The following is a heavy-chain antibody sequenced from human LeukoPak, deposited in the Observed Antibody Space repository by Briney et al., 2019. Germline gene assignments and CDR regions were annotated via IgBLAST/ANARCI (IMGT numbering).Heavy chain of an antibody. V-gene: IGHV4-59*01. CDR2: IFYSGRT. Sequence: SETLSLTCTVSGVSISNYYWTWIPQPPGKGLEWIGYIFYSGRTNYNPSLKSRVTLSVDTSKNWFSLRLTYVTAADTAVYYCARGQKYTSGYRVTELGSRYSDYWGQGARVTVSP. CDR3: ARGQKYTSGYRVTELGSRYSDY. J-gene: IGHJ4*02. CDR1: GVSISNYY. D-gene: IGHD5-18*01.